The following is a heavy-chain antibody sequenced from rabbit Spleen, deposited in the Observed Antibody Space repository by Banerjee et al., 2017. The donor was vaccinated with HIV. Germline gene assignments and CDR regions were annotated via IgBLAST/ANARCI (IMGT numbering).Heavy chain of an antibody. V-gene: IGHV1S45*01. CDR3: ARAIAGTGYGMDL. J-gene: IGHJ6*01. Sequence: QQQLEESGGGLVKPGGTLTLTCTVSGFSFSSIHWICWVRQAPGKGLEWIGCTNTGSGGIWYASWAKGRFTISKTSSTTMTLQMTSLTAADTATYFCARAIAGTGYGMDLWGPGTLVTVS. CDR2: TNTGSGGI. D-gene: IGHD4-2*01. CDR1: GFSFSSIHW.